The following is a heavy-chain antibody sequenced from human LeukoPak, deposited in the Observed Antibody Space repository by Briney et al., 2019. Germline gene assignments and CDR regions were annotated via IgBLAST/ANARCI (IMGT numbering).Heavy chain of an antibody. V-gene: IGHV3-23*01. D-gene: IGHD4-17*01. Sequence: TGGSLRPSCAASGFTFNNYAMNWVRQAPGKGLEWVSVITSSGSTYYADSVKGRFTISRDNSKNTLYLQMNSLRAEDTAIYYCAKDLYGDYDFDCWGRGTLVTVSS. CDR2: ITSSGST. CDR1: GFTFNNYA. CDR3: AKDLYGDYDFDC. J-gene: IGHJ4*02.